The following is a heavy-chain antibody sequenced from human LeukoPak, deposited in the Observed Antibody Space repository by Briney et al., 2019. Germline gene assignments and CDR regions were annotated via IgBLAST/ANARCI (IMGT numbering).Heavy chain of an antibody. CDR2: INHSGST. Sequence: PSETLSLTCAVYGGSFSGYYWSWIRQPPGKGLEWIGEINHSGSTNYNPSLKSRVTISVDTSKNQFSLKLSSVTAADTAVYYCARSIAARPGGYSSGWYGYSFDYWGQGTLVTVSS. V-gene: IGHV4-34*01. CDR1: GGSFSGYY. J-gene: IGHJ4*02. D-gene: IGHD6-19*01. CDR3: ARSIAARPGGYSSGWYGYSFDY.